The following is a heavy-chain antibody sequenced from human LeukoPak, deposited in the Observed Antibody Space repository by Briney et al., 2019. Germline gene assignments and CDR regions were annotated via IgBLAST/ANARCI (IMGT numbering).Heavy chain of an antibody. CDR3: ARHVGISF. Sequence: GGSLRLSCAASGFTVTNAWMTWVRQAPGKGLEWVANIREDGTEKNYVDSVKGRFTISRDNAKNSLFLQMSNLRDDDTAIYYCARHVGISFWGQGTLVTVSS. CDR1: GFTVTNAW. D-gene: IGHD7-27*01. V-gene: IGHV3-7*01. J-gene: IGHJ4*02. CDR2: IREDGTEK.